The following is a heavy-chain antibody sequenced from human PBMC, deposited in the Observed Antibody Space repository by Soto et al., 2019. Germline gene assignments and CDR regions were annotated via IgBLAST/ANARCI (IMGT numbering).Heavy chain of an antibody. CDR1: GGSMSRYY. Sequence: SETLSLTCIVSGGSMSRYYWGWFRQPPGKGLEWIGYIYYTGTTTYHPSLKSRVTISIDTSRNQFSLKLNSVTAADTAVYYCARLQMNYDILSGYYLGRPFCVSSWGQGTLVTVSS. V-gene: IGHV4-59*08. CDR2: IYYTGTT. D-gene: IGHD3-9*01. J-gene: IGHJ4*02. CDR3: ARLQMNYDILSGYYLGRPFCVSS.